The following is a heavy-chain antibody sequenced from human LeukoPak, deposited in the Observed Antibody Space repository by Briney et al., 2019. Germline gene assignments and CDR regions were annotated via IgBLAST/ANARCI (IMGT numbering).Heavy chain of an antibody. J-gene: IGHJ4*02. V-gene: IGHV3-64D*06. CDR1: GFTFSSYA. D-gene: IGHD3-9*01. Sequence: GGSLRLSCSASGFTFSSYAMHWVRQAPGKGLEYVSAISSNGGSTYYADSVKGRFTISRDNSKNTLYLQMSSLRAEDTAVYYCVKDGGRRYFDWSEHVYFDYWGQGTLVTVSS. CDR3: VKDGGRRYFDWSEHVYFDY. CDR2: ISSNGGST.